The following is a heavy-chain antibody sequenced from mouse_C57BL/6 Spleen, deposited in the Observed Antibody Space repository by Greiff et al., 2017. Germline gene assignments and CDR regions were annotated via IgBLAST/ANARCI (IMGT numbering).Heavy chain of an antibody. J-gene: IGHJ3*01. CDR3: ARGGYDYDRFAN. Sequence: QVQLQQPGAELVMPGASVKLSCTASGYTFTSYWMHWVKQRPGQGLEWIGEIDPSDSYTNYNPQFKGKSTLTVDKSSSTAYMQLSSLTSEDSAVYYCARGGYDYDRFANWGQGTLVTVSA. V-gene: IGHV1-69*01. CDR2: IDPSDSYT. D-gene: IGHD2-4*01. CDR1: GYTFTSYW.